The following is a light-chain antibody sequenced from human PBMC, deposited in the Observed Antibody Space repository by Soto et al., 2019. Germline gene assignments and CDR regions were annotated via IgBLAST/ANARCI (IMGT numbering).Light chain of an antibody. J-gene: IGKJ3*01. Sequence: ETLMTQSPATLSVAPGERATLTCRASQNFSTRLAWYPHKPGQGPSLLGYGASTRATGIQHRFSGSGSGTEFTLNIGSLQFEDFALYDSQEYQDWPPFTFGPGPRVDIK. CDR2: GAS. V-gene: IGKV3-15*01. CDR3: QEYQDWPPFT. CDR1: QNFSTR.